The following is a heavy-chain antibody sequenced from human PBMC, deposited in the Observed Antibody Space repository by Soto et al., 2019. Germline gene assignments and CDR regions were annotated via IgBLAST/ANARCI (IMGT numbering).Heavy chain of an antibody. CDR2: ISSSSSTI. Sequence: EVQLVESGGGLVQPGGSLRLSCGASGFTFSSYTMNWVRQAPGKGLEWVSYISSSSSTIYYADSVKGRFAISRDNAKNSLYLQMNSLRDEDTAVYYCARDRDFSSGYYIGAYTFDIWGQGTMVTVSS. CDR1: GFTFSSYT. CDR3: ARDRDFSSGYYIGAYTFDI. D-gene: IGHD3-3*01. J-gene: IGHJ3*02. V-gene: IGHV3-48*02.